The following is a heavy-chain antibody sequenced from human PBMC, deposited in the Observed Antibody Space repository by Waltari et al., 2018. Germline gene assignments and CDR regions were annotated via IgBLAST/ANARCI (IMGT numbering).Heavy chain of an antibody. V-gene: IGHV3-74*01. J-gene: IGHJ4*02. Sequence: EVQLVESGGGLVQSGGYLRLSCADSGSDYWMDWVRQAPVKGLMWVTRVKRDWTSPTYADSVKGRFTGSRDSAKNMLYLQMNSLIAEDTAVYYCTTNPPGYWGQGTLVTVSS. CDR2: VKRDWTSP. CDR3: TTNPPGY. CDR1: GSDYW.